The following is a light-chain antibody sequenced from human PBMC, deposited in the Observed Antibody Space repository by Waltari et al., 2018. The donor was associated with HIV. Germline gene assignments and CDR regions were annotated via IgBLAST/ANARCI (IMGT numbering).Light chain of an antibody. V-gene: IGKV4-1*01. CDR2: WAS. CDR3: QQYFSVPPT. CDR1: RTVFYSSDNRNY. J-gene: IGKJ4*01. Sequence: DIVMTQSPDSLAVSLGERATINCTSSRTVFYSSDNRNYLAWYLQRPGQSPKVLIFWASTRAYGVPARFSGSGSGTDFSLTLSSLQAEDVGIYYCQQYFSVPPTFGGGTKVEI.